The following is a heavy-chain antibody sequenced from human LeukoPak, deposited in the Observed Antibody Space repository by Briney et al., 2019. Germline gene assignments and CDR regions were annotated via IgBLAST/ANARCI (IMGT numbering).Heavy chain of an antibody. CDR2: ISYDGSNK. Sequence: GGSLRLSCAASGFTFSSYGMHWVRQAPGKGLEWVAVISYDGSNKYNADSVKGRFTISRDNSKNTLYLQMNSLRAEDTAVYYCAKDRGIAVWGQGTLVTVSS. D-gene: IGHD6-19*01. J-gene: IGHJ4*02. CDR3: AKDRGIAV. CDR1: GFTFSSYG. V-gene: IGHV3-30*18.